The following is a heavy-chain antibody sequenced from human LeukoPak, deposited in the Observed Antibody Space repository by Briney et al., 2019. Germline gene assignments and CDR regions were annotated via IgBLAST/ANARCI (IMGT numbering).Heavy chain of an antibody. Sequence: PSETLSLTCTVSGGSISSYYWSWIRQPPGKGLEWIGYIYYSGSTNYNPSLKSRVTISVDTSKNQFSLKLSSVTAADTAVYYCARSDSSGWQQLDYWGQGTLVTVSS. CDR2: IYYSGST. CDR3: ARSDSSGWQQLDY. CDR1: GGSISSYY. J-gene: IGHJ4*02. D-gene: IGHD6-19*01. V-gene: IGHV4-59*01.